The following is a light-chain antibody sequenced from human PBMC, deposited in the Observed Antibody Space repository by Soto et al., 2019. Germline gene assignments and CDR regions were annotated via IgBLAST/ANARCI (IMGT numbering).Light chain of an antibody. CDR2: GNS. CDR1: SSNIGAGYD. V-gene: IGLV1-40*01. CDR3: QSECGSLSGVV. J-gene: IGLJ2*01. Sequence: QSVLTQPPSVSGAPGQRVTISCTGSSSNIGAGYDVHWYQQLPGTAPKLLIYGNSNRPSGVPDRFPGSKSGTSASLAITGLQAEYEADYYCQSECGSLSGVVFGGGTELTVL.